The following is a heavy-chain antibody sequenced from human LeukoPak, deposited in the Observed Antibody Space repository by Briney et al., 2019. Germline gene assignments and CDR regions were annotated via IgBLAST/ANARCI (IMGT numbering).Heavy chain of an antibody. CDR2: IKSDGRT. D-gene: IGHD3-22*01. CDR3: ARAPSEIGGYYPEYFRH. J-gene: IGHJ1*01. V-gene: IGHV3-74*01. CDR1: GFTFSNYW. Sequence: PGGSLRLSCAAAGFTFSNYWMHWVRQAPGKGLVWVSRIKSDGRTNYADSVKGRFTTSRDNAKNTVSLQMNSLRAEDTGVYYCARAPSEIGGYYPEYFRHWGQGTLVTVSS.